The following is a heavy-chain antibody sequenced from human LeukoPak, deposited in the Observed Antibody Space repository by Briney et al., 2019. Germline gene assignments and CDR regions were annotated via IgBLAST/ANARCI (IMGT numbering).Heavy chain of an antibody. D-gene: IGHD5-24*01. CDR3: ARAVVDSPFDY. Sequence: PGRSLRLSCAASGFTFSSYAMHWIRQAPAKGLEWVAVISYDGSNKYYADSVKGRFTISRDNSKNTLYLQMNSLRAEDTAVYYCARAVVDSPFDYWGQGTLVTVSS. J-gene: IGHJ4*02. V-gene: IGHV3-30-3*01. CDR1: GFTFSSYA. CDR2: ISYDGSNK.